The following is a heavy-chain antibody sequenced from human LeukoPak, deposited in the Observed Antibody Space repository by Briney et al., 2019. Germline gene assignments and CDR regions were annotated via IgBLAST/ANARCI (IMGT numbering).Heavy chain of an antibody. D-gene: IGHD4-17*01. V-gene: IGHV3-30*02. Sequence: GGSLRLSCAASGFTFSSYGMHWVRQAPGKGLEWVAFIRYDGSNKYYADSVKGRFTISRDNAKNSLYLQMNSLRAEDTAVYYCAREGSYTVTGAVWGQGTLVTVSS. J-gene: IGHJ4*02. CDR1: GFTFSSYG. CDR3: AREGSYTVTGAV. CDR2: IRYDGSNK.